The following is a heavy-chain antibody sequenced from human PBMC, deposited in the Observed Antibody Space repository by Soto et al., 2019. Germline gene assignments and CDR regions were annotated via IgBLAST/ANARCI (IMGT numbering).Heavy chain of an antibody. CDR2: INSDGSST. CDR3: ARERSGSGSYYNAGGFDY. D-gene: IGHD3-10*01. V-gene: IGHV3-74*01. J-gene: IGHJ4*02. Sequence: PGGSLRLSCAASGFTFSSYWMHWVRQAPGKGLAWVSRINSDGSSTSYADSVKGRFTISRDNAKNTLYLQMNSLRAEDTAVYYCARERSGSGSYYNAGGFDYWGQGTLVTVSS. CDR1: GFTFSSYW.